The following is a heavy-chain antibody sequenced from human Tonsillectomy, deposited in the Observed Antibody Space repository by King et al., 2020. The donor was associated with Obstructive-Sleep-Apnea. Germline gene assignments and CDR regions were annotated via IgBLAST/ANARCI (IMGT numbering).Heavy chain of an antibody. Sequence: VQLVESGGGLVQPGRSLRLSCAASGFTFDDYAMHWVRQAPGKGLEWVSGISWNSGSIGYADSVKGRFTISRDNAKNSLYLQMNSLRAEDTALYYCAKGIVVRGVKYYYGMDVWGQGTTVTVSS. V-gene: IGHV3-9*01. J-gene: IGHJ6*02. CDR1: GFTFDDYA. CDR2: ISWNSGSI. CDR3: AKGIVVRGVKYYYGMDV. D-gene: IGHD3-10*01.